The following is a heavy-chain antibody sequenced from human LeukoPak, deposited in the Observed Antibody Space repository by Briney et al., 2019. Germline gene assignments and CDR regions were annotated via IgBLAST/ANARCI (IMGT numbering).Heavy chain of an antibody. D-gene: IGHD2-2*02. CDR2: IRYDGSNK. V-gene: IGHV3-30*02. CDR1: GFTFSSYA. Sequence: PGGSLRLSCAASGFTFSSYAMSWVRQAPGKGLEWVAFIRYDGSNKYYADSVKGRFTISRDNSKNTLYLQMNSLRAEDTAVYYCAKLPYCSSTSCYSYYMDVWGKGTTVTVSS. J-gene: IGHJ6*03. CDR3: AKLPYCSSTSCYSYYMDV.